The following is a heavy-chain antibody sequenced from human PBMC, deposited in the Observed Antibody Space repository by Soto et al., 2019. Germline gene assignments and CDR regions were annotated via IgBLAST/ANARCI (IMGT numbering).Heavy chain of an antibody. Sequence: SETLSLTCTVSGGSISSGGYYWSWIRQHPGKGLEWIGYIYYSGSTYYNPSLKSRVTISVDTSKNQFSLKLSSVTAADTAVYYCARDRASPQTNWFDPWGQGTLVTVSS. CDR3: ARDRASPQTNWFDP. CDR1: GGSISSGGYY. J-gene: IGHJ5*02. CDR2: IYYSGST. V-gene: IGHV4-31*03.